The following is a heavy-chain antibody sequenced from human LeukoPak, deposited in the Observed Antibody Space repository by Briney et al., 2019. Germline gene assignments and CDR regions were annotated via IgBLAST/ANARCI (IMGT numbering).Heavy chain of an antibody. Sequence: GGSLRLSCAASGFIFSNAWMSWVRQAPGKGLEWVGRIKSKTGGGTTDYAAPVKGRFTISRDDSKDTLYLQMNSLETEDTAVYYCTTAPAALDYWGQGTLVTVSS. CDR3: TTAPAALDY. CDR1: GFIFSNAW. V-gene: IGHV3-15*01. J-gene: IGHJ4*02. CDR2: IKSKTGGGTT. D-gene: IGHD2-2*01.